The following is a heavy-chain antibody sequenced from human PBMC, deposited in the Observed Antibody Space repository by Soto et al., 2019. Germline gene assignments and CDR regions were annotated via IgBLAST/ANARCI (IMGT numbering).Heavy chain of an antibody. CDR2: INPNGGVT. CDR1: GDTFNDYY. Sequence: QVQLVQSGAEVKRPGASVTVSCRSSGDTFNDYYIHWVRQAPGQGLEWMGWINPNGGVTKYAQKVQGWVSMTRDTSIRTVYMQLSMLRSDDTAVYYCARESGGATATLDYYYFYMDVWGTGTTVTVSS. J-gene: IGHJ6*03. CDR3: ARESGGATATLDYYYFYMDV. V-gene: IGHV1-2*04. D-gene: IGHD1-26*01.